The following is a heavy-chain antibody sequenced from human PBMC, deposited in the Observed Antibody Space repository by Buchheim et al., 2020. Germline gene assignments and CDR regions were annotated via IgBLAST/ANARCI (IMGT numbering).Heavy chain of an antibody. J-gene: IGHJ4*02. CDR3: AKDHKVATTKYYFDY. CDR1: GFTFSSYG. V-gene: IGHV3-30*18. CDR2: ISYDGSNK. Sequence: QVQLVESGGGVVQPGRSLRLSCAASGFTFSSYGMHWVRQAPGKGLEWVAVISYDGSNKYYADSVKGRFTISRDNSKNTQYLQMNSLRAEDTAVYYCAKDHKVATTKYYFDYWGQGTL. D-gene: IGHD5-12*01.